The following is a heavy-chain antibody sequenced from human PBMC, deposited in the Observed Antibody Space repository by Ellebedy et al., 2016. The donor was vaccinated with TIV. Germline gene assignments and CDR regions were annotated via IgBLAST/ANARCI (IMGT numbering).Heavy chain of an antibody. Sequence: GGSLRLSCAAYEFSFSSYWMNWVRRAPGKGLEWVANLNQDGSVKYYVDSVKGRFTISRDNAKNSLYLQMTSLRAEDTAVYYCASGFQWGQGTLVTVSS. CDR3: ASGFQ. D-gene: IGHD3-10*01. CDR2: LNQDGSVK. V-gene: IGHV3-7*01. J-gene: IGHJ4*02. CDR1: EFSFSSYW.